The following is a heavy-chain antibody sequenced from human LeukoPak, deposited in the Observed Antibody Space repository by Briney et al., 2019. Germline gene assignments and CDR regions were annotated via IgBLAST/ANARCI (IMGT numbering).Heavy chain of an antibody. CDR2: ISGDGGST. D-gene: IGHD6-19*01. CDR3: AKDRSRGWYKYFDY. Sequence: GGSLRLSCAASGFTFDDYAMHWVRQAPGKGLEWVSLISGDGGSTYYADSVKGRLTTSRDNSKNSLYLQMNSLRTEDTALYYCAKDRSRGWYKYFDYWGQGTLVTVSS. V-gene: IGHV3-43*02. J-gene: IGHJ4*02. CDR1: GFTFDDYA.